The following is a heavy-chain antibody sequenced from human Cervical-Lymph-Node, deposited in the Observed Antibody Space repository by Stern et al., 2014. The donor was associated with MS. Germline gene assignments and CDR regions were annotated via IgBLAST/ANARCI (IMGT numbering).Heavy chain of an antibody. CDR2: ISADNGNT. D-gene: IGHD3-16*01. CDR1: GYTFTSYG. V-gene: IGHV1-18*01. CDR3: ARGTLQGDFPDDY. J-gene: IGHJ4*02. Sequence: VQLVESEGEVKKHGASMKVSCKASGYTFTSYGISWVRQAPGQGLEWMGWISADNGNTYYAQNLQGRVTMTTDTSTSTAYMELRSLRSDDTAVYYCARGTLQGDFPDDYWGQGTLFTVSS.